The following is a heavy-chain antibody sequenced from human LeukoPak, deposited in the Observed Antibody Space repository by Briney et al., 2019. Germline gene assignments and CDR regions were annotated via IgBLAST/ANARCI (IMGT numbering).Heavy chain of an antibody. CDR1: GGSFSGYY. V-gene: IGHV4-34*01. CDR2: INHSGST. J-gene: IGHJ4*02. CDR3: ARVVPAAREGPTYYFDY. D-gene: IGHD2-2*01. Sequence: SETLSLTCAVYGGSFSGYYWSWIRQPPGKGLESIGEINHSGSTNYNPSLKSRVTISVDTSKNQFSLKLSSVTAADTAVYYCARVVPAAREGPTYYFDYWGQGTLVTVSS.